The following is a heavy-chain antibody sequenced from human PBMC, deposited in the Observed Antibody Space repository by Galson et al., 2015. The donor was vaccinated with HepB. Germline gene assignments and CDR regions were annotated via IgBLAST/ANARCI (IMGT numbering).Heavy chain of an antibody. CDR3: ARATQGVWFGETGMDV. CDR2: IYSGGSA. J-gene: IGHJ6*02. Sequence: SLRLSCAAAGFTVSSNYMNWVRQAPGKGLEWVSVIYSGGSAYYAGSVKGRFTISRDNSKNTLYLQMSSLRADDTAVYYCARATQGVWFGETGMDVWGQGTTVTVSS. CDR1: GFTVSSNY. D-gene: IGHD3-10*01. V-gene: IGHV3-53*01.